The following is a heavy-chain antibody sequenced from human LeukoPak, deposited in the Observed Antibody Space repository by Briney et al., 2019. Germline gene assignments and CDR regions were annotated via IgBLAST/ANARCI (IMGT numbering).Heavy chain of an antibody. V-gene: IGHV4-4*07. Sequence: SETLYLTCTVSGGSISSYYWSWIRQPAGKGLEWIGRIYTSGSTNYNPSLKSRVTMSVDTSKNQFSLKLSSVTAADTAVYYCASRTSGYSYGLDAFDIWGQGTMVTVSS. CDR1: GGSISSYY. CDR2: IYTSGST. J-gene: IGHJ3*02. CDR3: ASRTSGYSYGLDAFDI. D-gene: IGHD5-18*01.